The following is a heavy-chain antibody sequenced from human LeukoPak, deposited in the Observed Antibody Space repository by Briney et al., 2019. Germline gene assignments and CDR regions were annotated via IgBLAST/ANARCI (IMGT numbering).Heavy chain of an antibody. D-gene: IGHD7-27*01. CDR3: ARRSGGGWGYYFDY. CDR2: IYYSGST. V-gene: IGHV4-59*01. CDR1: GGSISSYY. Sequence: PSGTLSLTCTVSGGSISSYYWSWLRQPPGKGLEWIGYIYYSGSTNYNPSLKSRATISVDTSKNQFSLKLSSVTAADTAVYYCARRSGGGWGYYFDYWGQGTLVTVSS. J-gene: IGHJ4*02.